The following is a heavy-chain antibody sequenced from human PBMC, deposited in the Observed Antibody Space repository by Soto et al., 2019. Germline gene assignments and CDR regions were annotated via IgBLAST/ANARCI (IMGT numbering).Heavy chain of an antibody. CDR2: ISWAGGTT. J-gene: IGHJ6*02. CDR1: GFTFDDYN. Sequence: GSLRLSCAASGFTFDDYNMHWVRQAPGKGLEWVSLISWAGGTTYYADSVKGRFTIYRDNSKNSLYPQMNSLRNEDTALYYCTKAQDAAAGTQYYHGMGVWGQGTTVTGSS. D-gene: IGHD6-13*01. CDR3: TKAQDAAAGTQYYHGMGV. V-gene: IGHV3-43*01.